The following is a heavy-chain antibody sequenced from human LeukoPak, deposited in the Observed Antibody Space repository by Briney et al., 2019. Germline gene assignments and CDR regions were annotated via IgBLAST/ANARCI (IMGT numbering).Heavy chain of an antibody. V-gene: IGHV1-8*03. CDR2: MNPNSGNT. D-gene: IGHD3-22*01. J-gene: IGHJ1*01. Sequence: ASVKVSCKASGYTFTSYDINWVRQATGQGLEWMGWMNPNSGNTGYAQKFQGRVTITRNTSISTAYMELSSLRSEDTAVYYCARDLRLRAEYFQHWGQGTLVTVSS. CDR3: ARDLRLRAEYFQH. CDR1: GYTFTSYD.